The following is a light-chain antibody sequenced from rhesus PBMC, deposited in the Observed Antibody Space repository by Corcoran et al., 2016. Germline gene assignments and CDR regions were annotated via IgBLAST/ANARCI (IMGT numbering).Light chain of an antibody. CDR2: QAA. CDR3: HHNYGTPPYS. V-gene: IGKV1-74*01. Sequence: DIQMTQSTSSLSASVGDRVTITCRTSENVKNYLNWYPQKAGEAPKLLIYQAATLQSGVPARFIGSGSGTEYTFTISNLQSEDVSTYYCHHNYGTPPYSFGPGTKLEIK. CDR1: ENVKNY. J-gene: IGKJ2*01.